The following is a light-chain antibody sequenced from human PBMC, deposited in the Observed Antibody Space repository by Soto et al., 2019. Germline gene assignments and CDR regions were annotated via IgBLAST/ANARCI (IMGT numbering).Light chain of an antibody. CDR1: VSVNRW. CDR2: QAS. V-gene: IGKV1-5*03. CDR3: QQYNANSQA. Sequence: DIRMTQSPSTLSASIGDRVTITCRASVSVNRWLAWYQQKPGKTPKLLIYQASTLESGGPSRFSGGGSGTEFTLTISSLQPDDFATYYCQQYNANSQAFGQGTKVEIK. J-gene: IGKJ1*01.